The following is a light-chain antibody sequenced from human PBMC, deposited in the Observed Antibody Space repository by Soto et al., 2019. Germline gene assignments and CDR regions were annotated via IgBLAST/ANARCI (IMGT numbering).Light chain of an antibody. V-gene: IGKV3-11*01. CDR1: HSLGHF. CDR2: NAS. Sequence: DIILTQSPATLSLSPGESATLSCRASHSLGHFLVWYQQKGGQPPRLPISNASKRATGIPARFSGSGSGTDFTLTIGNLEPEDSAVYFCQPRSNSPVSFAGGTKVEIK. J-gene: IGKJ4*01. CDR3: QPRSNSPVS.